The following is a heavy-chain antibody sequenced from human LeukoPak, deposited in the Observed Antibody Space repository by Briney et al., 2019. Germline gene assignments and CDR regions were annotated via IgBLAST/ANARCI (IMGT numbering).Heavy chain of an antibody. J-gene: IGHJ1*01. D-gene: IGHD6-13*01. Sequence: SETLSLTCAVYGGSFSGYYWSWIRQPPGKGLEWSGEINHSGSTNYNPSLKSRVTISVDTSKNQFSLKLSSVTAADTAVYYCARRRGGSSWLLEYFQHWGQGTLVTVSS. CDR2: INHSGST. CDR1: GGSFSGYY. V-gene: IGHV4-34*01. CDR3: ARRRGGSSWLLEYFQH.